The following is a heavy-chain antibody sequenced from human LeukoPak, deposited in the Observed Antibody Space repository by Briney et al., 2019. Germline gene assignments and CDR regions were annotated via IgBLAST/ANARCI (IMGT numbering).Heavy chain of an antibody. Sequence: ETLSLTCTVSGGSISSSSYYWVWLRQPPGKGLEWVANIKQDGSEKSYVDSVKVRFTISRDNAKNSLYLQMNSLIAEDTAVYYCARWDSSSWYDGYYYYYYYMDVWGKGTTVTVSS. CDR2: IKQDGSEK. D-gene: IGHD6-13*01. CDR3: ARWDSSSWYDGYYYYYYYMDV. V-gene: IGHV3-7*01. J-gene: IGHJ6*03. CDR1: GGSISSSSYY.